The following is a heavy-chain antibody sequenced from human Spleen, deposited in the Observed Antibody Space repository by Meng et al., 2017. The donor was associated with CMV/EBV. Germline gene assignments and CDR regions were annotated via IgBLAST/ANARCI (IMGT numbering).Heavy chain of an antibody. CDR3: ARVDTNEKAVDN. D-gene: IGHD1-1*01. CDR2: IYSDGSV. CDR1: GFTVSSNY. Sequence: GESLKISCAASGFTVSSNYMSWVRQAPGKGLEWVSVIYSDGSVYYADSVKGRFTISRDDSKNTLYLQMNSLRVEDTAVYYCARVDTNEKAVDNWGQGTLVTVSS. V-gene: IGHV3-53*01. J-gene: IGHJ4*02.